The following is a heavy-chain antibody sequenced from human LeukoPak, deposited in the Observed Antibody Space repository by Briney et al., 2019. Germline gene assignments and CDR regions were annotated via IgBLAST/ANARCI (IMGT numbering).Heavy chain of an antibody. J-gene: IGHJ3*02. D-gene: IGHD2-2*01. CDR1: GGSISSGSYY. CDR3: ARGFGGYGCSSTSCYRAFDI. Sequence: SETPSLTCTVSGGSISSGSYYWSWVRQPAGKGLEWTGRIFTSGSTNYNPSLKSRVTISLDTSKNQFSLKLSSVTAADTAVYYCARGFGGYGCSSTSCYRAFDIWGQGTMVIVSS. CDR2: IFTSGST. V-gene: IGHV4-61*02.